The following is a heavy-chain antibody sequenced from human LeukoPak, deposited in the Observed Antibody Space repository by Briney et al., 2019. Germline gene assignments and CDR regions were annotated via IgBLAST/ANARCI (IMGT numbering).Heavy chain of an antibody. D-gene: IGHD3-22*01. CDR1: GFTVSSNY. V-gene: IGHV3-53*05. CDR2: IYSGGST. Sequence: GGSLRLSCAASGFTVSSNYMSWVRQAPGKGLEWVSVIYSGGSTYYADSVKGRFTISRDNAKNSLYLQMNSLRAEDTALYYCAKDIYNYFDSSGYGYWGQGTLVTVSS. J-gene: IGHJ4*02. CDR3: AKDIYNYFDSSGYGY.